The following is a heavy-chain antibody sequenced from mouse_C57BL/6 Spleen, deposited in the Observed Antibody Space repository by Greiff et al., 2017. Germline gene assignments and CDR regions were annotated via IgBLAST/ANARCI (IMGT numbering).Heavy chain of an antibody. J-gene: IGHJ1*03. D-gene: IGHD2-3*01. CDR3: AREMGDGYSFWYFDV. V-gene: IGHV1-82*01. CDR1: GYAFSSSW. Sequence: VQLQQSGPELVKPGASVKISCKASGYAFSSSWMNWVKQRPGKGLEWIGRIYPGDGDTNYSGKFKGKATLTADKSSSTAYMQLSSLTSEDSAVYFCAREMGDGYSFWYFDVWGTGTTVTVSS. CDR2: IYPGDGDT.